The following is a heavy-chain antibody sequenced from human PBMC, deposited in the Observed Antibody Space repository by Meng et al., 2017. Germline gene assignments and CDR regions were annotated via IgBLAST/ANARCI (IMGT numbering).Heavy chain of an antibody. V-gene: IGHV1-8*01. J-gene: IGHJ4*02. Sequence: QVLLVQSGAEVKKPGASVKVSCKASGYTFTSYDINWVRQATGQGLEWMGWMNPNSGNTGYAQKFQGRVTMTRNTSISTAYMELSSLRSEDTAVYYCARGLNDYVWGSYRHFDYWGQGTLVTVSS. CDR3: ARGLNDYVWGSYRHFDY. CDR2: MNPNSGNT. D-gene: IGHD3-16*02. CDR1: GYTFTSYD.